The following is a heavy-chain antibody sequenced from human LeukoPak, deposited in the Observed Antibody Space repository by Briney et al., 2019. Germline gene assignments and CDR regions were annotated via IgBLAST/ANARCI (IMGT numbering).Heavy chain of an antibody. J-gene: IGHJ4*02. CDR3: ARDRPTYDSSGYAFDY. D-gene: IGHD3-22*01. CDR1: GYTFTSYG. V-gene: IGHV1-18*01. CDR2: ISAYNGNT. Sequence: ASVKVSCKASGYTFTSYGISWVRQAPGQGLEWMGWISAYNGNTNYAQKLQGRVTMTTDTSTSTAYMELRSLRSDDTAVYYSARDRPTYDSSGYAFDYWGQGTLVTVSS.